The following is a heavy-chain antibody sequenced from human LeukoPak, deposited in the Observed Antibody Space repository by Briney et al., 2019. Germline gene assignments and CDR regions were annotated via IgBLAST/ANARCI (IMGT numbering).Heavy chain of an antibody. V-gene: IGHV1-8*01. D-gene: IGHD1-14*01. J-gene: IGHJ5*02. Sequence: GASVKGSCKASGFTFTRYDINWVRQASGQGLEWMGWMNPNNGNTGYAQKFQGRVTMTRDTYTSTAYMELRGLRPEDTAVYYCVRDAEGAGISVNFWFDPWGQGTLVTVSS. CDR1: GFTFTRYD. CDR2: MNPNNGNT. CDR3: VRDAEGAGISVNFWFDP.